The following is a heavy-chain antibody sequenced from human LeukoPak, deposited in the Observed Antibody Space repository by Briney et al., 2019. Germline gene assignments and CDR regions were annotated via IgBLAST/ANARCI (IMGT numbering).Heavy chain of an antibody. V-gene: IGHV1-2*02. CDR1: GYTFSGYY. D-gene: IGHD2-2*01. CDR3: ARPPYCSSTSCYELGY. Sequence: ASVKVSCKASGYTFSGYYMHWVRQAPGQGLEWMGWINPNSGGTNYAQKFQGRVTMTRDTSISTAYMELSGLRSDDTAVYYCARPPYCSSTSCYELGYWGQGTLVTVSS. CDR2: INPNSGGT. J-gene: IGHJ4*02.